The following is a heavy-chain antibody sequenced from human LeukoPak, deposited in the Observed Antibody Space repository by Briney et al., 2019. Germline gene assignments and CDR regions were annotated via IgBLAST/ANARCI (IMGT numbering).Heavy chain of an antibody. J-gene: IGHJ4*02. Sequence: PGGSLRLSCAASGFTFSSYGMSWVRQAPGKGLEWVSAISGSGGSTYYADSVKGRFAISRDNSKNTLYLQMNSLRAEDTAVYYCAKDPYRYSYHPSLFDYWGQGTLVTVSS. CDR3: AKDPYRYSYHPSLFDY. CDR2: ISGSGGST. CDR1: GFTFSSYG. D-gene: IGHD5-18*01. V-gene: IGHV3-23*01.